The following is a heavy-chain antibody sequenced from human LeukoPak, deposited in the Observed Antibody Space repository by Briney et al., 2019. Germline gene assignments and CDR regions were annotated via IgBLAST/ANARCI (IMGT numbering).Heavy chain of an antibody. CDR3: ARDPGGGPTHGY. V-gene: IGHV3-66*02. CDR2: INSDGST. J-gene: IGHJ4*02. CDR1: GFTVGNNY. D-gene: IGHD1-26*01. Sequence: PGGSLRLSCAASGFTVGNNYMSWVRQAPGKGLEWVSVINSDGSTYYADSVKARFTISRDNSKNTLYLQMNSLRADDTAVYYCARDPGGGPTHGYWGQRTLVTVSS.